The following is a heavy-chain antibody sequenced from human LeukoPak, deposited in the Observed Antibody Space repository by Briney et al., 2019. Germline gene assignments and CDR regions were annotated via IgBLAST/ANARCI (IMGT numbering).Heavy chain of an antibody. CDR2: ITPIFDTA. V-gene: IGHV1-69*05. CDR1: GGTFSSYA. Sequence: ASVKVSCKTSGGTFSSYAINWVRQAPGQGLEWMGGITPIFDTANYAQKFQGRVTMTRDTSISTAYMELSRLRSDDTAVYHCARDSYYDSAYWGQGTLVTVSS. CDR3: ARDSYYDSAY. J-gene: IGHJ4*02. D-gene: IGHD3-22*01.